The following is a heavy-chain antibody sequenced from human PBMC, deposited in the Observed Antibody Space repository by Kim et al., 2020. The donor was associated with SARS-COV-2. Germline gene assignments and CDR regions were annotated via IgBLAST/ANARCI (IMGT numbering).Heavy chain of an antibody. Sequence: SETLSLTCAVYGGSFSGYYWSWIRQPPGKGLEWIGEINHSGSTNYNPSLKSRVTISVDTSKNQFSLKLSSVTAADTAVYYCARGQVYYFDYWGQGTLVTVSS. CDR1: GGSFSGYY. J-gene: IGHJ4*02. V-gene: IGHV4-34*01. CDR2: INHSGST. CDR3: ARGQVYYFDY.